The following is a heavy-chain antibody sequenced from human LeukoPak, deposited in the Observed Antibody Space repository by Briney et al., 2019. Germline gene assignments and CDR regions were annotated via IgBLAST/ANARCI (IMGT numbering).Heavy chain of an antibody. CDR1: GFTFSDYY. V-gene: IGHV3-11*04. J-gene: IGHJ4*02. CDR2: ISSSGSAI. CDR3: ARGWGSSWNRHFDY. Sequence: GGSLRLSCAASGFTFSDYYMSWIRQAPGKGLDWVSNISSSGSAIYYADSIKGRFTISRDNAKNSLYLQMNSLRAEDTAVYYCARGWGSSWNRHFDYWGQGTLVTVSS. D-gene: IGHD6-13*01.